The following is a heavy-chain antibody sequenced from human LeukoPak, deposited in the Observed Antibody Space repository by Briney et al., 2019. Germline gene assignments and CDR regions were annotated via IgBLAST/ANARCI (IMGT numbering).Heavy chain of an antibody. J-gene: IGHJ6*04. CDR2: ISWDGGST. CDR1: GFTFDDYA. V-gene: IGHV3-43D*04. CDR3: AKDKEYSGFGPILSGYYYGMDV. D-gene: IGHD5-12*01. Sequence: GGSLRLSCAASGFTFDDYAMHWVRQAPGKGLEWVSLISWDGGSTYYADSVKGRFTISRDNSRHTLYLQMNSLGAEDTALYYCAKDKEYSGFGPILSGYYYGMDVWGKGTTVTVAS.